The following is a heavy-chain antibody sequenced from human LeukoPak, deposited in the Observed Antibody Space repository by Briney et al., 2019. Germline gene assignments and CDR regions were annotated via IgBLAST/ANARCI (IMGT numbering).Heavy chain of an antibody. J-gene: IGHJ4*02. Sequence: EASVKVSCKASGYTFTSYGISWVRQAPGQGLEWMGWISAYNGNTNYAQELQGRVTMTTDTSTSTAYMELRSLRSDDTAVYYCARVPHDLDYGDYVPSYYFDYWGQGTLVTVSS. V-gene: IGHV1-18*01. CDR3: ARVPHDLDYGDYVPSYYFDY. CDR2: ISAYNGNT. D-gene: IGHD4-17*01. CDR1: GYTFTSYG.